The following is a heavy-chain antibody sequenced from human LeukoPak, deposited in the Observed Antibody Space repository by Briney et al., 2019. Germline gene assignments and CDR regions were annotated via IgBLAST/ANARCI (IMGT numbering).Heavy chain of an antibody. J-gene: IGHJ4*02. V-gene: IGHV3-23*01. D-gene: IGHD1-26*01. Sequence: GGSLRLSCAASGFTFSSYAMSWVRQAPGKGLEWVSAISGSGGSTYYADSVKGRFTISRDNSKNTLYLQMNSLRAEDTAVYYCATSIYYYSGSYCPFDYWGRGTLVTVSS. CDR2: ISGSGGST. CDR3: ATSIYYYSGSYCPFDY. CDR1: GFTFSSYA.